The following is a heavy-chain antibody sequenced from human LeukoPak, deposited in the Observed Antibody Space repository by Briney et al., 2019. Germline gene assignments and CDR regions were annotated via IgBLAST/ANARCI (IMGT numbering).Heavy chain of an antibody. CDR3: AKDVSPYYYDSSGYSPYYFDY. Sequence: GGSLRLSCAASGFTFSSYAMSWVCQAPGKGLEWVSAISGSGGSTYYADSVKGRFTISRDNSKNTLYLQMNSLRAEDTAVYYCAKDVSPYYYDSSGYSPYYFDYWGQGTLVTVSS. CDR1: GFTFSSYA. CDR2: ISGSGGST. D-gene: IGHD3-22*01. V-gene: IGHV3-23*01. J-gene: IGHJ4*02.